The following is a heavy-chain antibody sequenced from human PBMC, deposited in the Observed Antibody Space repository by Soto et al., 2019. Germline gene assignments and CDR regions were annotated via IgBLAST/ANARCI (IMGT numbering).Heavy chain of an antibody. CDR1: GFTFDDYA. J-gene: IGHJ4*02. CDR3: AKDRGLVLSFYFDY. V-gene: IGHV3-9*01. CDR2: ISWNSGSI. Sequence: ESGGGLVQPGRSLRLSCAASGFTFDDYAMHWVRQAPGKGLEWVSGISWNSGSIGYADSVKGRFTISRDNAKNSLYLQMNSRRAEDSALYYCAKDRGLVLSFYFDYWGQGTLVTVSS. D-gene: IGHD6-19*01.